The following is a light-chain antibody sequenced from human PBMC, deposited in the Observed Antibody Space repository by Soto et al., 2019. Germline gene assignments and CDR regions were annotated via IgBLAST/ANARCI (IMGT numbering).Light chain of an antibody. CDR3: SSYTASPPFYV. Sequence: QSVLTQPASVSGSPGQSITISCTGARTDVDGHDYVSWYQQHPGQAPKLMIFDVHNRPSGVSSRFSGSKSGDTASLTISGLQAEDDGDYYCSSYTASPPFYVFGTGTNVTVL. V-gene: IGLV2-14*03. CDR2: DVH. J-gene: IGLJ1*01. CDR1: RTDVDGHDY.